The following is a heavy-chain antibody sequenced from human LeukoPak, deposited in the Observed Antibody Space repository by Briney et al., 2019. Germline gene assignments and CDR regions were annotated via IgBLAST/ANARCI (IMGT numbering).Heavy chain of an antibody. Sequence: RASVKVSCKASAYIFTSYDINWVRQATGQGLEWMGWINPNSGGTNYAQKFQGWVTMTRDTSISTAYMELSRLRSDDTAVYYCARTIPDGAFDIWGQGTMVTVSS. V-gene: IGHV1-2*04. J-gene: IGHJ3*02. CDR3: ARTIPDGAFDI. CDR1: AYIFTSYD. CDR2: INPNSGGT. D-gene: IGHD5-24*01.